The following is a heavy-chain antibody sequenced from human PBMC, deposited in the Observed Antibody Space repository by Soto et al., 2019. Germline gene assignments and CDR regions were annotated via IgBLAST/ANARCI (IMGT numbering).Heavy chain of an antibody. CDR3: AKAARPKNYYYYYGMAV. Sequence: GGSLRLSCAASGFTFSSYAMSWVRQAPGKGLEWVSAISGSGGSTYYADSVKGRFTISRDNSKNTLYLQMNSLRAEDTAVYYCAKAARPKNYYYYYGMAVWRQGTTVTVSS. CDR2: ISGSGGST. J-gene: IGHJ6*02. CDR1: GFTFSSYA. V-gene: IGHV3-23*01. D-gene: IGHD6-6*01.